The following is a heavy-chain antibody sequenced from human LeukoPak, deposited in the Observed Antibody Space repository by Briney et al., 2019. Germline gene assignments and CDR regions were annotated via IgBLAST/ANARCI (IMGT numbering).Heavy chain of an antibody. Sequence: ASVKVSCKASGYTFTGYYMHWVRQAPGQGLEWMGGIIPIFGTANYAQKFQGRVTITADESTSTAYMELSSLRSEDTAVYYCARDDIAVAGRWGQGTLVTVSS. CDR2: IIPIFGTA. V-gene: IGHV1-69*13. CDR1: GYTFTGYY. D-gene: IGHD6-19*01. J-gene: IGHJ4*02. CDR3: ARDDIAVAGR.